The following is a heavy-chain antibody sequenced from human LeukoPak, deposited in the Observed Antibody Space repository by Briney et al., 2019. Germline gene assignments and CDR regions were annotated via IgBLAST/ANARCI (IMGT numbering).Heavy chain of an antibody. Sequence: KPSETLSLICTVSGGSISSPNYYWGWIRQPPGKGLEWIGTISYRGSPYYNVSLKSRVTISVDLTKNQFSLKVSSVTAADTAVYYCARTTLRYLRSYYFDYWGQGTLVTVSS. D-gene: IGHD3-9*01. CDR3: ARTTLRYLRSYYFDY. CDR2: ISYRGSP. V-gene: IGHV4-39*01. CDR1: GGSISSPNYY. J-gene: IGHJ4*02.